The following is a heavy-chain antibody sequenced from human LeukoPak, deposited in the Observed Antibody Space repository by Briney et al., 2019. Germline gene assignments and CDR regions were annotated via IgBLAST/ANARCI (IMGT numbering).Heavy chain of an antibody. CDR2: IYHSGST. CDR3: ASSANSYDSTGFDY. CDR1: GGSISSSNW. V-gene: IGHV4-4*02. Sequence: SETLSLTCAVSGGSISSSNWWRGGRPPAGKGGEWIGEIYHSGSTNYNPSLKRRVTISVAQSKNQFSLKLRSVPAADTAVYSCASSANSYDSTGFDYWGQRTLVTVSS. J-gene: IGHJ4*02. D-gene: IGHD3-22*01.